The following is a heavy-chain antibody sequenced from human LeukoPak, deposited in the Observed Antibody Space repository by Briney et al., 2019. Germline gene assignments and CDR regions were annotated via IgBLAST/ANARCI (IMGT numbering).Heavy chain of an antibody. Sequence: SQTLSLTCTVSGGSISSGGYSWSWIRQHPGKGLEWIGRIYTSGSTNYNPSLKSRVTMSVDTSKNQFSLKLSSVTAADTAVYYCARDSYDYYDSSGYSQGNFDPWGQGTLVTVSS. J-gene: IGHJ5*02. D-gene: IGHD3-22*01. CDR2: IYTSGST. V-gene: IGHV4-61*02. CDR1: GGSISSGGYS. CDR3: ARDSYDYYDSSGYSQGNFDP.